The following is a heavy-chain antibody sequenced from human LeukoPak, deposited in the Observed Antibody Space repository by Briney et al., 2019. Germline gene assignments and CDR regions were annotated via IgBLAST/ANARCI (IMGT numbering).Heavy chain of an antibody. D-gene: IGHD4-17*01. CDR2: INHSGST. CDR1: GFTFSDYY. V-gene: IGHV4-34*01. Sequence: GSLRLSCAASGFTFSDYYMSWIRQPPGKGLEWIGEINHSGSTNYNPSLKSRVTISVDTSKNQFSLKLSSVTAADTAVYYCARGRDYYGDYRKGTDYWGQGTLVTVSS. J-gene: IGHJ4*02. CDR3: ARGRDYYGDYRKGTDY.